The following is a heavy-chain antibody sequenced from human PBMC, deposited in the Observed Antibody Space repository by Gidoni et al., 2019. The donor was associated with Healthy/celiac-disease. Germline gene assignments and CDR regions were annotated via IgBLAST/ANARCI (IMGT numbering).Heavy chain of an antibody. CDR1: GYTFTSYY. J-gene: IGHJ4*02. CDR2: INPSGGST. CDR3: ARALWESDLRGYYFDY. Sequence: QVQLVQSGAEVKKPGASVKVSCKASGYTFTSYYMHWVRQAPGQGLEWMGIINPSGGSTSYAQKFQGRVTMTRDTSTSTVYMELSSLRSEDTAVYYCARALWESDLRGYYFDYWGQGTLVTVSS. V-gene: IGHV1-46*01. D-gene: IGHD1-26*01.